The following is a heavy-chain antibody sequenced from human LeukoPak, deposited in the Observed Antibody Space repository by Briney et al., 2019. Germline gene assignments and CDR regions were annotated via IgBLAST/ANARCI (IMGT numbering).Heavy chain of an antibody. CDR2: IWYGGSNK. J-gene: IGHJ4*02. Sequence: GGSLRLSCAASGFTFSSYGMHWVRQAPGKGLEWVAVIWYGGSNKYYADSVKGRFTISRDNSKNTLYLQMNSLRAEDTAVYYCAKQLEEDSSSPLDYWGQGTLVTVSS. CDR3: AKQLEEDSSSPLDY. CDR1: GFTFSSYG. D-gene: IGHD6-6*01. V-gene: IGHV3-30*02.